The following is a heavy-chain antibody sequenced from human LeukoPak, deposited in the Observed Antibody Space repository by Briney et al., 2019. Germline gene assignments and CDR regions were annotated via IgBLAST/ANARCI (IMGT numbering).Heavy chain of an antibody. J-gene: IGHJ3*02. CDR1: GFTFSSYA. CDR2: ISGSGGST. CDR3: AKDPGYSYGRGADAFDI. V-gene: IGHV3-23*01. D-gene: IGHD5-18*01. Sequence: GGSLRLSCAASGFTFSSYAMSWVRQAPGKGLEWVSAISGSGGSTYYADSVKGRFTISRDNSKNTLYLQMNSLRAEDTAVYYCAKDPGYSYGRGADAFDIWGQGTMATVSS.